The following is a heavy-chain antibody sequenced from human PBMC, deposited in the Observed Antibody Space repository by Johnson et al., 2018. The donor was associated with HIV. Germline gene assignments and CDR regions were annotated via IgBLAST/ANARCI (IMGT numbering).Heavy chain of an antibody. CDR3: ARDGPSLTMVRGVITHDAFDI. Sequence: QVQLVESGGGLIQPGGSQRLSCAASGFTFSDYYMSWIRQAPGKGLEWVSSISSIGTTMYYVDSVKGRFIISRDNSKNTLYLQMNSLRTEDTAVYYCARDGPSLTMVRGVITHDAFDIWGQGTMVTVSS. V-gene: IGHV3-11*04. CDR2: ISSIGTTM. J-gene: IGHJ3*02. D-gene: IGHD3-10*01. CDR1: GFTFSDYY.